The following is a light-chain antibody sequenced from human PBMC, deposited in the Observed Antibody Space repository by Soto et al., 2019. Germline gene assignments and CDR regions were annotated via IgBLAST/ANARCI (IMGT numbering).Light chain of an antibody. J-gene: IGKJ4*01. Sequence: EIVLTPSPATLSLSPGERAALSCRASKSVSSYLAWYQQKPGQAPRLLIYDAAKSAPGIPARFTGSGSGTDFTLTISSLEPEDFAVYCCQQRSNWPSTFGGGTKVEI. CDR3: QQRSNWPST. CDR2: DAA. CDR1: KSVSSY. V-gene: IGKV3-11*01.